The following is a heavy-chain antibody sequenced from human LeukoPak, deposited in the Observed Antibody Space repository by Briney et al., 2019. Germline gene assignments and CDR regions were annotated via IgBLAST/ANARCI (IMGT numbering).Heavy chain of an antibody. CDR3: VKDLRSAGYYTSFDY. D-gene: IGHD3-3*01. CDR1: GXTFSTYA. V-gene: IGHV3-64D*09. Sequence: GGSLRLSCSASGXTFSTYALHWVRQAPGKGLECVSAINTNGDNTYYADSVKGRFTISRDNSKNTLYLQMSSLRAEDTAVYYCVKDLRSAGYYTSFDYWGQGTLVTVSS. J-gene: IGHJ4*02. CDR2: INTNGDNT.